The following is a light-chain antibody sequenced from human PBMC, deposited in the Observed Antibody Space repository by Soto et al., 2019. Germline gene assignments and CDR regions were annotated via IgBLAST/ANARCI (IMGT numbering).Light chain of an antibody. CDR3: GTWESYLSHGV. Sequence: QSLLTQPPSVSAAPGQTVTISCSGRGSNIGSNSVSWYQQVPGTAPKLLLYDNDKRPSGIPDRFFGSKSGTSATLGIAGVQTADEADCYCGTWESYLSHGVFGGGTKVTVL. CDR1: GSNIGSNS. CDR2: DND. V-gene: IGLV1-51*01. J-gene: IGLJ2*01.